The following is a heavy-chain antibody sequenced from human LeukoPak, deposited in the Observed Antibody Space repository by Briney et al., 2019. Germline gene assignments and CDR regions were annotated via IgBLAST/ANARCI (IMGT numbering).Heavy chain of an antibody. CDR1: GFTFSSYA. CDR3: AKEGTTSYYDSPFDY. CDR2: IGGHNGDT. J-gene: IGHJ4*02. D-gene: IGHD3-22*01. Sequence: GGSLRLSCAASGFTFSSYAMSWVRQAPGKGLEWVSTIGGHNGDTYYADSVKGRLTISRDNSKSTLYLQMNSLRAEDTAVYYCAKEGTTSYYDSPFDYWGQGTLVTVSS. V-gene: IGHV3-23*01.